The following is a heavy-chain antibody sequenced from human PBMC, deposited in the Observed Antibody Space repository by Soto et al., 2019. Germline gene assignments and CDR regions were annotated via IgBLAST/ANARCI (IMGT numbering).Heavy chain of an antibody. CDR2: IIPIFGTA. D-gene: IGHD6-19*01. CDR1: GGTFSSYA. Sequence: GASVKVSCTASGGTFSSYAISWVRQAPGQGLEWMGGIIPIFGTANYAQKFQGRVTITADESTSTAYMELSSLRSEDTAVYYCAKGSSGWYEHWYFDLWGRGTLVTAPQ. CDR3: AKGSSGWYEHWYFDL. J-gene: IGHJ2*01. V-gene: IGHV1-69*13.